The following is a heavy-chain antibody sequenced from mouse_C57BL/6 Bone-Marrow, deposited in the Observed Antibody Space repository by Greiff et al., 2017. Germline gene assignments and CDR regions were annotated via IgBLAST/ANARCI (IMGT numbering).Heavy chain of an antibody. Sequence: QVQLQQSGAELVKPGASVTLSCKASGYTFTEYTIHWVKQRSGQGLEWIGRFYPGGGSTKYNEKFKDKATLTADKSSSTVYMERSRVTSGDTAVYFCARHSFLITAVVADWYFDVWGTGTTVTVSS. CDR2: FYPGGGST. D-gene: IGHD1-1*01. J-gene: IGHJ1*03. CDR1: GYTFTEYT. CDR3: ARHSFLITAVVADWYFDV. V-gene: IGHV1-62-2*01.